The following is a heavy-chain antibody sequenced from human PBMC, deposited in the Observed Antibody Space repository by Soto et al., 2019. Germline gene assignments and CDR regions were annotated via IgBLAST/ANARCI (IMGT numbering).Heavy chain of an antibody. CDR2: IYYSGST. CDR1: GGSISSGGYY. Sequence: SETLSLTCTVSGGSISSGGYYWSWIRQHPGKGLEWIGYIYYSGSTYYNPSLKSQVTISVDTSKNQFSLKLSSVTAADTAVYYCERDPGVTMVRGVSYGMDVWGQGTTVTFS. CDR3: ERDPGVTMVRGVSYGMDV. D-gene: IGHD3-10*01. J-gene: IGHJ6*02. V-gene: IGHV4-31*01.